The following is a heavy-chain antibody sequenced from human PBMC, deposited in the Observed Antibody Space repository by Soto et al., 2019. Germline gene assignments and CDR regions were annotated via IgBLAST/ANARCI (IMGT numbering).Heavy chain of an antibody. CDR3: AKCLQLVPVARYGMDV. J-gene: IGHJ6*02. D-gene: IGHD6-13*01. Sequence: GGSLRLSCAASGFTFSSYGMHWVRQAPGKGLEWVAVIWYDGSNKYYADSVKGRFTISRDNSKNTLYLQMNSLRAEDTAVYYCAKCLQLVPVARYGMDVWGQGTTVTVSS. V-gene: IGHV3-33*06. CDR1: GFTFSSYG. CDR2: IWYDGSNK.